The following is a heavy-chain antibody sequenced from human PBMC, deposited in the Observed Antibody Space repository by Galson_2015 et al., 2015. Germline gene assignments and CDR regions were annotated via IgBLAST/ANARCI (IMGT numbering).Heavy chain of an antibody. J-gene: IGHJ4*02. CDR2: IWYDGSKK. V-gene: IGHV3-33*01. Sequence: SLRLSCAASGFTFSSYGMHWVRQAPGKGLEWVAVIWYDGSKKLYADSVKGRFTISRDNSKNTLYLQMNSLRAEDTALYYCARDLESVASFDSWGRGTLVTASS. CDR1: GFTFSSYG. D-gene: IGHD6-19*01. CDR3: ARDLESVASFDS.